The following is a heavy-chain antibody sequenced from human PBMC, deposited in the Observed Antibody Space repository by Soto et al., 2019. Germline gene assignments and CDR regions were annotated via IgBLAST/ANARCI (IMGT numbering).Heavy chain of an antibody. CDR3: ARHEWLQLWLVTEY. D-gene: IGHD5-18*01. CDR1: GDSIGSSTNY. V-gene: IGHV4-39*01. Sequence: KTSETLSLTCSVSGDSIGSSTNYWGWIRQPPGKGLEWIGTIYHSGNTYYNPTLKSRVAISVDMSKNQFSLRLNSVTAADTAVYYCARHEWLQLWLVTEYWGQGALVTVPS. J-gene: IGHJ4*02. CDR2: IYHSGNT.